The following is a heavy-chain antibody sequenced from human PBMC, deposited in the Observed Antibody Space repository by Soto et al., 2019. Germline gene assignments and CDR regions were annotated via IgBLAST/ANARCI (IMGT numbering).Heavy chain of an antibody. CDR2: IVVGSGNT. CDR3: AAGWLRFLEWLPKPYYGMDV. V-gene: IGHV1-58*01. D-gene: IGHD3-3*01. J-gene: IGHJ6*02. Sequence: QMQLVQSGPEVKKPGTSVKVSCKASGFTFTSSAVQWVRQARGQRLEWIGWIVVGSGNTNYAQKFQERVTITRDMSTSTAYMELSSLRSEDTAVYYCAAGWLRFLEWLPKPYYGMDVWGQGTTVTVSS. CDR1: GFTFTSSA.